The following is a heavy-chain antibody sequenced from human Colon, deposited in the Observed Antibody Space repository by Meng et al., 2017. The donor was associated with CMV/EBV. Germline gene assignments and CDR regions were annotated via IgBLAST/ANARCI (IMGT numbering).Heavy chain of an antibody. J-gene: IGHJ4*02. V-gene: IGHV3-30*04. CDR3: ARVGDYPGGYYDS. CDR1: GFIFSDYA. D-gene: IGHD3-10*01. Sequence: GESLKTSWAASGFIFSDYAVHWVRQAPGKGLEWVAHISYDGNHRYYADSMKGRFTISRDNSRDTLSLQMNNLRADDTAVYYCARVGDYPGGYYDSWGQGTLVTVSS. CDR2: ISYDGNHR.